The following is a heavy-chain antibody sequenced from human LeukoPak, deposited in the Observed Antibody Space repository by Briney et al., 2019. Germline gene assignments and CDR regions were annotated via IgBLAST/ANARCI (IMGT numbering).Heavy chain of an antibody. CDR3: AKQRSGIEVAGNAYDI. J-gene: IGHJ3*02. CDR2: IRYDGSNK. Sequence: GGSLRLSCAASGFTFSSYGMHWVRQAPGKGLEWVAFIRYDGSNKYYADSVKGRFTISRDNSKNTLYLQMNSLRAEDTAVYYCAKQRSGIEVAGNAYDIWGQGTMVTVS. D-gene: IGHD6-19*01. V-gene: IGHV3-30*02. CDR1: GFTFSSYG.